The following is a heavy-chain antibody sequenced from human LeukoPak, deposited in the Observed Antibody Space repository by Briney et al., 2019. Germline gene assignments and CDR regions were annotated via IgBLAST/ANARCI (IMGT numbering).Heavy chain of an antibody. V-gene: IGHV3-33*01. CDR1: GFTFSSYG. J-gene: IGHJ6*02. Sequence: GGSLRLPCAASGFTFSSYGMHWVRQAPGKGLEWVAVIWYDGSNKYYADSVKGRFTISRDNSKNTLYLQMNSLRAEDTAVYYCARAGSARLRYFDWSPPALTHGMDVWGQGTTVTVSS. CDR3: ARAGSARLRYFDWSPPALTHGMDV. CDR2: IWYDGSNK. D-gene: IGHD3-9*01.